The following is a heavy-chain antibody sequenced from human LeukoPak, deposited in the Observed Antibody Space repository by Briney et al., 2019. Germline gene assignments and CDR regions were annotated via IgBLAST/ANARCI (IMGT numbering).Heavy chain of an antibody. CDR1: GFTFSSYA. J-gene: IGHJ2*01. V-gene: IGHV3-21*01. CDR2: ISSSSSYI. Sequence: GGSLRLSCAASGFTFSSYAMSWVRQAPGKGLEWVSSISSSSSYIYYADSVKGRFTISRDNAKNSLYLQMNSLRAEDTAVYYCARGPPSAYCGDDCYWYFDLWGRGTLVTVSS. D-gene: IGHD2-21*02. CDR3: ARGPPSAYCGDDCYWYFDL.